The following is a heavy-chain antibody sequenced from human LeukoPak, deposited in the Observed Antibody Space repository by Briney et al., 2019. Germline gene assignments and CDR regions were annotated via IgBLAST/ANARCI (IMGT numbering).Heavy chain of an antibody. CDR3: ARDLVGGHNWFDP. D-gene: IGHD3-16*01. CDR2: INWNSDSI. CDR1: GFTFDDYA. J-gene: IGHJ5*02. Sequence: GGSLRLSCAVSGFTFDDYAMHWVRQVPGKSLEWVSGINWNSDSIGYADSVKGRFTTSRDNAKNSLYLQMNSLRVEDTAVYFCARDLVGGHNWFDPWGQGTLVTVSS. V-gene: IGHV3-9*01.